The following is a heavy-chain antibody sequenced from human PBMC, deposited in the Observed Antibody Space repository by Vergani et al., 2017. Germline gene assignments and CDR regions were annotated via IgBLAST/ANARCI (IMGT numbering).Heavy chain of an antibody. V-gene: IGHV1-69*06. CDR2: IIPIFGTA. J-gene: IGHJ3*02. Sequence: QVQLVQSGAEVKKPGSSVKVPCKASGGTFSSYAISWVRQAPGQGLEWMGGIIPIFGTANYAQKFQGRVTITADKSTSTAYMELSSLRSEDTAVYYCARDPSNWGPGAFDIWGQGTMVTVSS. D-gene: IGHD7-27*01. CDR1: GGTFSSYA. CDR3: ARDPSNWGPGAFDI.